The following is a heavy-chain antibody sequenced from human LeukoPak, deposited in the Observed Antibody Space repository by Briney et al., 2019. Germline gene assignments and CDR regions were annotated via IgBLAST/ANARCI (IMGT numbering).Heavy chain of an antibody. Sequence: GESLKISCKGSGYSFTSYLIAWVRQMPGKGLEWMGIIHPGDSDARYSPSFQGQVTVSVDKSISTAYLQWSSLKASDTAMYYCALPKGIAAAGPEGAFDIWGQGTMVTVSS. D-gene: IGHD6-13*01. CDR1: GYSFTSYL. CDR3: ALPKGIAAAGPEGAFDI. CDR2: IHPGDSDA. V-gene: IGHV5-51*01. J-gene: IGHJ3*02.